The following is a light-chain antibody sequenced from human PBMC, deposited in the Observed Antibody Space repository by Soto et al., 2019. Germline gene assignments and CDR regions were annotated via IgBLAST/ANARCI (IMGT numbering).Light chain of an antibody. J-gene: IGLJ2*01. V-gene: IGLV1-44*01. Sequence: QSALTQPPSASGTPGQRVTISCSGSTSNIGSNTVNWYQQLPGTAPKLLIYNNNQWPSGVPDRFSGSKSGTSASLAISGLQSEDEDDYYCAAWDDRLDGPIFGGGTKLTVL. CDR2: NNN. CDR1: TSNIGSNT. CDR3: AAWDDRLDGPI.